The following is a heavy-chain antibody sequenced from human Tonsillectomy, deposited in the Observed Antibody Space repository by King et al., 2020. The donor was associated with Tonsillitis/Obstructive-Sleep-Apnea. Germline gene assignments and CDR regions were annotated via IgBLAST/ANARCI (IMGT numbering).Heavy chain of an antibody. V-gene: IGHV1-8*01. D-gene: IGHD3-3*01. J-gene: IGHJ3*02. CDR2: MNPNRGNT. Sequence: QLVPSGAEVKKPGASVKVSCKASGYTFTSYDITWVRKATGQGLEWMGWMNPNRGNTGYAQKFQGRVTMTRDTSISTAYMELSSLRSEDTAVYYCAREIPRDFWSGYPGEGDALYIWGQGTTVTVSS. CDR3: AREIPRDFWSGYPGEGDALYI. CDR1: GYTFTSYD.